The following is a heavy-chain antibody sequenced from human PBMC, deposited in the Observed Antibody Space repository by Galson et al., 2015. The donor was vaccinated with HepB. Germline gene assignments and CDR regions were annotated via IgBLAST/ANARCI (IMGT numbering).Heavy chain of an antibody. J-gene: IGHJ3*02. V-gene: IGHV3-11*01. CDR2: ISTSGSTI. D-gene: IGHD3-22*01. CDR3: ARDYNYYDSSGYYLAPSDAFDI. Sequence: GKGLEWVSYISTSGSTIYYADSVKGRFTISRDNAKNSLYLQMNSLRAEDTAVYYCARDYNYYDSSGYYLAPSDAFDIWGQGAMVTVSS.